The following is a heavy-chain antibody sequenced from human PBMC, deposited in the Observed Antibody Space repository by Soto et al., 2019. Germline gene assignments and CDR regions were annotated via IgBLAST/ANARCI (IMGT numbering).Heavy chain of an antibody. CDR3: ARGSVSGTTVHYYYYYMDV. CDR2: IGTAGDT. CDR1: GFTFSSYD. V-gene: IGHV3-13*01. Sequence: EVQLVESGGGLVQPGGSLRLSCAASGFTFSSYDMHWVRQATGKGLEWVSAIGTAGDTYYPGSVKGRFTISRENVKNSLYLQMNSLRAGDTAVYYCARGSVSGTTVHYYYYYMDVWGKGTTVTVSS. D-gene: IGHD1-1*01. J-gene: IGHJ6*03.